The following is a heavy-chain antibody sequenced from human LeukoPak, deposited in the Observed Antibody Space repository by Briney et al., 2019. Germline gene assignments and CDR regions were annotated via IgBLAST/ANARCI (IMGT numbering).Heavy chain of an antibody. D-gene: IGHD5-12*01. CDR1: GGSISSYY. V-gene: IGHV4-59*01. J-gene: IGHJ5*02. Sequence: SETLSLTCTVSGGSISSYYWSWIRQPPGKGLEWIGYIYYSGSTNYNPSLKSRVTISVDTSKNQFSLKLSSVTAADTAVYYCARGGYSGYDSPWGQGTLDTVSS. CDR2: IYYSGST. CDR3: ARGGYSGYDSP.